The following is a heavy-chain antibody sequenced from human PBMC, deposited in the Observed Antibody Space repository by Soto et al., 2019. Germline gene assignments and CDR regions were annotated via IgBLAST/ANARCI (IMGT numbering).Heavy chain of an antibody. V-gene: IGHV1-69*01. CDR1: GGTFSSYA. D-gene: IGHD2-15*01. CDR3: ARGILGYCSGGSCYPREGYCYYYGMDV. J-gene: IGHJ6*02. Sequence: QVQLVQSGAEVKKPGSSVKVSCKASGGTFSSYAISWVRQAPGQGLEWMGGIIPIFGTANYAQKFQGRVTITADESTSTANMELSSLRSEDTAVYYCARGILGYCSGGSCYPREGYCYYYGMDVWGQGTTVTVSS. CDR2: IIPIFGTA.